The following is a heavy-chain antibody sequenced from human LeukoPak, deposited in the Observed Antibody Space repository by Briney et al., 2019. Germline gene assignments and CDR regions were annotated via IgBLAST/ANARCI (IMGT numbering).Heavy chain of an antibody. J-gene: IGHJ6*02. CDR1: GFIFSSYW. V-gene: IGHV3-7*03. D-gene: IGHD3-16*01. Sequence: GGSLRLSCAASGFIFSSYWMSWVRQAPGKGLEWVATIKQDGSEKYYVDSVKGRFTISRDNAKNSLYLQMSNLRAEDTAVYFCARGGGLDVWGQGATVTVSS. CDR2: IKQDGSEK. CDR3: ARGGGLDV.